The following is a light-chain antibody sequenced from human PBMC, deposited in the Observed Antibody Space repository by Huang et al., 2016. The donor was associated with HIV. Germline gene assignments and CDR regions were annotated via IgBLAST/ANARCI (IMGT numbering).Light chain of an antibody. CDR1: QSVLYSSNSKNY. J-gene: IGKJ1*01. V-gene: IGKV4-1*01. CDR3: QQYYSIPQT. Sequence: DIVMTQSPDSLAVSLGERATIKCRSSQSVLYSSNSKNYLAWFQQKPGQAPRLLNDGASSRESGVPDRFSGSGSGTDFTLNISSLEAEDAAVYYCQQYYSIPQTFGQGTKVEIK. CDR2: GAS.